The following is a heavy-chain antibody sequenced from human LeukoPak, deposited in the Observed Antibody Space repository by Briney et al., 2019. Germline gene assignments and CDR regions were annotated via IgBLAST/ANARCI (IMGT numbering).Heavy chain of an antibody. J-gene: IGHJ4*02. D-gene: IGHD5-24*01. CDR2: IYSGGST. V-gene: IGHV3-66*01. Sequence: GGSLRLSCAVSGFTVSNNYMSWVRQAPGKGLEWVSVIYSGGSTYYAASVKGRFTISRDNAKNSLYLQMNSLRAEDTAVYYCARETPRRGETRDGYRWGQGTLVTVSS. CDR1: GFTVSNNY. CDR3: ARETPRRGETRDGYR.